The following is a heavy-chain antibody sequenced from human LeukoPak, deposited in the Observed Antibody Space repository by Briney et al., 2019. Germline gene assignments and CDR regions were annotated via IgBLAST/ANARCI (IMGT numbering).Heavy chain of an antibody. CDR3: ARGSKYNSRWSRNKWFDP. CDR2: ISRIQADK. CDR1: GFTFSTFG. Sequence: PGGSLRLSCETSGFTFSTFGMSWVRQAPGKGLMWVSTISRIQADKYDADSVRGRFTISRDNSLNTLYLQMSNLRPEDTAIYYCARGSKYNSRWSRNKWFDPWGQGTLVTVSS. V-gene: IGHV3-23*01. J-gene: IGHJ5*02. D-gene: IGHD6-13*01.